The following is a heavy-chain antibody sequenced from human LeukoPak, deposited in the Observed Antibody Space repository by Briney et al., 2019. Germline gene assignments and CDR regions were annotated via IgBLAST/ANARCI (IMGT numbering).Heavy chain of an antibody. V-gene: IGHV1-46*01. D-gene: IGHD3-16*02. CDR1: GYTFTSYY. Sequence: ASVKVSCKASGYTFTSYYMHWVRQAPGQGLEWMGIINPSGGSTSYAQKFHGRVTMTSDTSTSTVYMELSSLRSEDTAVYYCARAYYDYVWGSYRYPRFDYWGQGTPVTVSS. CDR2: INPSGGST. J-gene: IGHJ4*02. CDR3: ARAYYDYVWGSYRYPRFDY.